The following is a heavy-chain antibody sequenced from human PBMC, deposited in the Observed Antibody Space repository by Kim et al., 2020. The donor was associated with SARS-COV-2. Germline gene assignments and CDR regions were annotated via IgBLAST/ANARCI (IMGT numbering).Heavy chain of an antibody. Sequence: GGSLRLSCAASGFTFSGSAMHWVRQASGKGLEWVGRIRSKANSYATAYAASVKGRFTISRDDSKNTAYLQMNSLKTEDTAVYYCTRVLRYFDWLLPDDAFDIWGQGTMVTVSS. CDR3: TRVLRYFDWLLPDDAFDI. CDR1: GFTFSGSA. CDR2: IRSKANSYAT. D-gene: IGHD3-9*01. V-gene: IGHV3-73*01. J-gene: IGHJ3*02.